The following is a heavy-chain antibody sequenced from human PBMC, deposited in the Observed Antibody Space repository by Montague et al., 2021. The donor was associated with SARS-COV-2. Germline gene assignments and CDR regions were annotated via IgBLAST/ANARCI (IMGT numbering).Heavy chain of an antibody. Sequence: SETLSLTCTGYGGSRGSDYWNWIRQAPGKRPEWIGYVYHNGDTKYNPSLQSRVTISIDTSENQFSLRLNSVTAADTAVYFCARGWAFDPWGQGRLVTVSS. J-gene: IGHJ3*01. CDR3: ARGWAFDP. CDR1: GGSRGSDY. V-gene: IGHV4-59*08. CDR2: VYHNGDT. D-gene: IGHD6-19*01.